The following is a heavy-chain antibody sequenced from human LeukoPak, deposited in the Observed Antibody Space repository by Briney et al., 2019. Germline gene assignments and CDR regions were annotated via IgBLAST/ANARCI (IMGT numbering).Heavy chain of an antibody. J-gene: IGHJ4*02. V-gene: IGHV3-30*18. CDR3: AKSGCSNTNCYLNY. CDR1: GFTFSDNG. Sequence: GGPLRLSCAASGFTFSDNGMHWVRQAPGKGLEWEAVISYDGNSKYYADSVKGRFTISRDNSKNTLYLQMNSLRAEDTAVYHCAKSGCSNTNCYLNYWGRGTLVTVSS. CDR2: ISYDGNSK. D-gene: IGHD2-2*01.